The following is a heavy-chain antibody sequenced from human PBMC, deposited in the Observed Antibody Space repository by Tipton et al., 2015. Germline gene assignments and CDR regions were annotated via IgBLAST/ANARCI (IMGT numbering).Heavy chain of an antibody. CDR2: IYYSGYT. D-gene: IGHD1-14*01. CDR1: GGSISSGGYY. CDR3: ARGGYSNHDFDY. V-gene: IGHV4-31*03. Sequence: TLSLTCTVSGGSISSGGYYWSWIRQHPGKGLEWIGYIYYSGYTYYNPSLKSRVTISVDTSKNQFFLKLSSVTAADTAVYYCARGGYSNHDFDYWGQGTLVTVSS. J-gene: IGHJ4*02.